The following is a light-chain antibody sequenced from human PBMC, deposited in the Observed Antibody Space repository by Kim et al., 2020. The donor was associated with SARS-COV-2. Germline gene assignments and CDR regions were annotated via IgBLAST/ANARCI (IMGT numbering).Light chain of an antibody. Sequence: QSVLTQPPSVSGAPRQRVTISCTGSSSNIGAGYDVHWYQQLPGTAPKLFMYANNNRPSGVPDRFSGSKSGTSASLAITGLQAEDEADYYCQSYDNSLNSWVFGGGTQLT. CDR1: SSNIGAGYD. V-gene: IGLV1-40*01. J-gene: IGLJ3*02. CDR3: QSYDNSLNSWV. CDR2: ANN.